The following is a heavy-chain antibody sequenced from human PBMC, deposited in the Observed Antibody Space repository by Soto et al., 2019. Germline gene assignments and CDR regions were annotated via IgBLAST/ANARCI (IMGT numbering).Heavy chain of an antibody. J-gene: IGHJ4*02. CDR2: VTASGGGT. CDR3: AKALVPALTAKFGY. D-gene: IGHD5-18*01. V-gene: IGHV3-23*01. Sequence: GGSLRLSCAASGFIFNNYAMTWVRQAPGKGLEWVSTVTASGGGTFYANSVKGRFTISRDNSRNTLHLQMSSLRVEDTALYYCAKALVPALTAKFGYWGQGTLVTVSS. CDR1: GFIFNNYA.